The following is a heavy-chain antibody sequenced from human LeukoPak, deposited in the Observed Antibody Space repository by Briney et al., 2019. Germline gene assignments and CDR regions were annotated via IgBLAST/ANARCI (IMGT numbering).Heavy chain of an antibody. V-gene: IGHV1-2*02. CDR3: ARDLYSSEWDAWFDP. D-gene: IGHD6-19*01. Sequence: ASVKVSCKASGYTFTGYYMHWVRQAPGQGLEWMGWINPNSGGTNYAQKFQGRVTMTRDTSISTAYMELSRLKPDDTAVYYCARDLYSSEWDAWFDPWGQGTLVAVSS. J-gene: IGHJ5*02. CDR2: INPNSGGT. CDR1: GYTFTGYY.